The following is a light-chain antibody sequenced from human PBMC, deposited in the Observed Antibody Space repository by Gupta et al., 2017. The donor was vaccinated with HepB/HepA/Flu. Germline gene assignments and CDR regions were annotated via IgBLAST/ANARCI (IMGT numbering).Light chain of an antibody. CDR3: QQYGSSRWT. Sequence: EIVLTQSPGTLSLSPGERATLSCRARQSVTINYLAWYQQKPGQAPRLLIYGASSRATGIPDRFSGSGSGTDFTLTISRLEPDDFAVYYCQQYGSSRWTFGQGTKVEIK. J-gene: IGKJ1*01. V-gene: IGKV3-20*01. CDR1: QSVTINY. CDR2: GAS.